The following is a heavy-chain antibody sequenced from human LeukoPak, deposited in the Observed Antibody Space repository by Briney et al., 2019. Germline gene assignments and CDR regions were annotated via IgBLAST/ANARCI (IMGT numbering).Heavy chain of an antibody. Sequence: SVKVSCKASGGTFSSYAISWVRQAPGQGLEWMGGIIPIFGTANYAQKFQGRVTITADESTSTAYMELSSLRSEDTAVYYCARQPSVWSGYYPFDYWGQGTLVTVSS. D-gene: IGHD3-3*01. CDR2: IIPIFGTA. CDR1: GGTFSSYA. J-gene: IGHJ4*02. CDR3: ARQPSVWSGYYPFDY. V-gene: IGHV1-69*13.